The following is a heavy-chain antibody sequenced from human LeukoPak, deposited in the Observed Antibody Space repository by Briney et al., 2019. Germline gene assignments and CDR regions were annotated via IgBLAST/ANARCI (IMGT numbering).Heavy chain of an antibody. V-gene: IGHV3-72*01. Sequence: PGGSLRLSCAASGFTLSDHYMDWVRQAPGKGLEWVGRSRHKAKRYSTEYAASVKGRFTISRDDSKNSLYLQMNSLRAEDTAVYYCARDFGQVHAFDIWGQGTMVTVSS. J-gene: IGHJ3*02. CDR2: SRHKAKRYST. D-gene: IGHD3/OR15-3a*01. CDR3: ARDFGQVHAFDI. CDR1: GFTLSDHY.